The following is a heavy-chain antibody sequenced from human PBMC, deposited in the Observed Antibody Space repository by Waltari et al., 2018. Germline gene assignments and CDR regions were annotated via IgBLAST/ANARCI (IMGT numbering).Heavy chain of an antibody. J-gene: IGHJ4*02. V-gene: IGHV4-34*01. D-gene: IGHD3-10*01. CDR2: INHSGST. Sequence: QVQLQQWGAGLLKPSETLSLTCAVYGGSFSGYSWSWIRQPPGKGLEWIGEINHSGSTNYNPSLKSRVTISVDTSKNQFSLKLSSVTAADTAVYYCARGRYYYGSGSKLLDYWGQGTLVTVSS. CDR1: GGSFSGYS. CDR3: ARGRYYYGSGSKLLDY.